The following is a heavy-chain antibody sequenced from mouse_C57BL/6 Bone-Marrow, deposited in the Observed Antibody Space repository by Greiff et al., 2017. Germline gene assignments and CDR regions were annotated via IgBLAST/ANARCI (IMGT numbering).Heavy chain of an antibody. V-gene: IGHV1-64*01. CDR2: IHPNSGST. D-gene: IGHD4-1*01. CDR3: AVNWGPFAY. J-gene: IGHJ3*01. Sequence: QLQPGAELVKPGASVKLSCKASGYTFTSYWMHWVKQRPGQGLEWIGMIHPNSGSTNYNEKFKSKATLTVDKSSSTAYMQLSSLTSEDSAVYYCAVNWGPFAYWGQGTLVTVSA. CDR1: GYTFTSYW.